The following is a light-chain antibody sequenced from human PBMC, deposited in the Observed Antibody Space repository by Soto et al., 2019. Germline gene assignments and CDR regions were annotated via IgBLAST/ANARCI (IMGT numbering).Light chain of an antibody. J-gene: IGKJ5*01. V-gene: IGKV3-20*01. CDR3: QQYGSSLIT. Sequence: EVVLTQSPATLSLAPGERATLSCRASQFLSSYLAWYQQKPGQAPRLLIYDTSYRATGIPDRFSGSGSGTDFTLTISRLEPEDFAVYYCQQYGSSLITFGQGTRLEIK. CDR2: DTS. CDR1: QFLSSY.